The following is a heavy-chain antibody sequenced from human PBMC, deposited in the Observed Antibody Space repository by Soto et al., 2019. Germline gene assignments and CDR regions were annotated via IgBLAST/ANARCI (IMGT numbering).Heavy chain of an antibody. Sequence: SVKVSCKASVDTFTTYDINWVRQATGHGLEWMGWINPNSGNIGYAQRLQGRVTMTTDTSTSTAYMELRSLRSDDTAVYFCARDLDGSGSYYTNYWGQGTMVTVSS. CDR2: INPNSGNI. V-gene: IGHV1-8*01. J-gene: IGHJ4*02. CDR1: VDTFTTYD. D-gene: IGHD3-10*01. CDR3: ARDLDGSGSYYTNY.